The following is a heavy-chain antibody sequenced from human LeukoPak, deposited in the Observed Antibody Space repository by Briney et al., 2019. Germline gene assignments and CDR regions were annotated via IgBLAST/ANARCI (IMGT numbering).Heavy chain of an antibody. CDR2: IKSKTDAGTT. CDR3: IWGGGARADY. Sequence: GESLKISCAASGFTFSNAWMSWVRQAPGKGLEWVGRIKSKTDAGTTDYAAPVKGRFTISRDDSKNTLYLQMNSLKTEDTAVYYCIWGGGARADYWGQGTLVTVSS. J-gene: IGHJ4*02. V-gene: IGHV3-15*01. CDR1: GFTFSNAW. D-gene: IGHD3-16*01.